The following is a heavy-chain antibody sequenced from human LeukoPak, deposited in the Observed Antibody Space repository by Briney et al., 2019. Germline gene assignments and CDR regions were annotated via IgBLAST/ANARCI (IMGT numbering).Heavy chain of an antibody. CDR2: IYSGGST. J-gene: IGHJ4*02. Sequence: GGSLRLSCAASGFTVSSNYMSWVRQAPGKGLEWVSVIYSGGSTYYADSVKGRFTISRDNSKNTLYLQMNSLRAEDTAVYYCAKDLLYYDFWSGLDYWGQGTLVTVSS. D-gene: IGHD3-3*01. CDR1: GFTVSSNY. V-gene: IGHV3-66*02. CDR3: AKDLLYYDFWSGLDY.